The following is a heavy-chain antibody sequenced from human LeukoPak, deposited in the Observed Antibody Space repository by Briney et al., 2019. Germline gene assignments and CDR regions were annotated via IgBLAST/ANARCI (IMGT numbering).Heavy chain of an antibody. V-gene: IGHV3-30*18. CDR2: ISYDGSNK. CDR1: GFTFSSYG. CDR3: AKERIQLWFRFDY. D-gene: IGHD5-18*01. Sequence: GGSLRLSCAASGFTFSSYGMHWVRQAPGKGLEWVAVISYDGSNKYYADSVKGRFTISRDNSKNTLYPQMNSLRAEDTAVYYCAKERIQLWFRFDYWGQGTLVTVSS. J-gene: IGHJ4*02.